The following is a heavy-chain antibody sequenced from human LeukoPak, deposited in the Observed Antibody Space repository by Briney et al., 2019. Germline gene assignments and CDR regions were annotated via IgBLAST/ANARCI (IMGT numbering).Heavy chain of an antibody. J-gene: IGHJ6*02. CDR1: GFTFSNYA. D-gene: IGHD5-18*01. CDR2: ISYDGSNK. V-gene: IGHV3-30*04. Sequence: PGRSLRLSCAASGFTFSNYAMHWVRQAPGKGLEWVAVISYDGSNKYYADSVKGRFTISRDNSKNTLYLQMNSLRADDAAVYYCARGATWIQLWFSCMDVWGQGTTVTVSS. CDR3: ARGATWIQLWFSCMDV.